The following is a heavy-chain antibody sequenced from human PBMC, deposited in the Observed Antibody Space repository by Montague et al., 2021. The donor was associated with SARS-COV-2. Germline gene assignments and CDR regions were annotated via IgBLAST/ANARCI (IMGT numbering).Heavy chain of an antibody. Sequence: TLSLTCTVSGGSIDSGGFFWSWIRQHPGKGLEWIGYIYYSGNTYYNPSLKSRVTISVDASKNQFSLKLSSVTAADTAVYYCARDIAVAGLFDYWGQGTLVAVSS. J-gene: IGHJ4*02. CDR2: IYYSGNT. CDR3: ARDIAVAGLFDY. V-gene: IGHV4-31*03. CDR1: GGSIDSGGFF. D-gene: IGHD6-19*01.